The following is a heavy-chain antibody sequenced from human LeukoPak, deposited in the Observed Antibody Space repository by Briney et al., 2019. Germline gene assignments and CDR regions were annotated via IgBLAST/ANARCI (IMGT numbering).Heavy chain of an antibody. Sequence: GGSLSLSCAASGFTFSSYAMSWVRQAPGKGLEWVSAISGSGGSTYYADSVKGRFTISRDNSKNTLYLQMNSLRAEDTAVYYCAKRVAGAYSSSWSDYWGQGTLVTVSS. V-gene: IGHV3-23*01. D-gene: IGHD6-13*01. CDR2: ISGSGGST. CDR3: AKRVAGAYSSSWSDY. CDR1: GFTFSSYA. J-gene: IGHJ4*02.